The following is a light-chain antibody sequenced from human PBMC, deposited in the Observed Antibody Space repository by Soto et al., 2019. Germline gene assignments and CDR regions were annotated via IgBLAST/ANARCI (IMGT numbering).Light chain of an antibody. CDR1: QSISSY. J-gene: IGKJ3*01. V-gene: IGKV1-39*01. Sequence: DIQMTQSPSSLSASVGERVTITCRASQSISSYLNWYQQKPGKAPNLLIYAASSLQSGVPSKFSGSGSGTDFTLTISSLQPEDFATYYCQKSYSSPFTFGPGTKVDIK. CDR2: AAS. CDR3: QKSYSSPFT.